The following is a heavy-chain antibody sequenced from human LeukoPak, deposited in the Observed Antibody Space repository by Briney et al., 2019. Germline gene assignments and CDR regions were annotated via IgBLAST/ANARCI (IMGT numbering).Heavy chain of an antibody. D-gene: IGHD4-17*01. V-gene: IGHV4-34*01. CDR2: INHSGST. J-gene: IGHJ4*02. CDR3: ARGRTTVTFDY. CDR1: GGSFSGYS. Sequence: SETLSLTCAVYGGSFSGYSWSCIRQPPGKGLEWIGEINHSGSTNYNPSLKSRVNISVDTSKNQFSLKLSSVTAADTAVYYCARGRTTVTFDYWGQGTLVSVSS.